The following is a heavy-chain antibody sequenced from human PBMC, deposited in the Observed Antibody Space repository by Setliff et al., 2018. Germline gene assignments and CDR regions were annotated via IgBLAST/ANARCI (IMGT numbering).Heavy chain of an antibody. D-gene: IGHD7-27*01. Sequence: ASVKVSCKVSGYTLTELSMHWVRQAPGKGLEWMGGFDPEDGETIYAQKFQGRVTMTEDTSTDTAYIELSSLRSEDTAVYYCATDSIPLTGDLGPYYYYMDVWGKGTTVTVSS. CDR3: ATDSIPLTGDLGPYYYYMDV. J-gene: IGHJ6*03. CDR1: GYTLTELS. CDR2: FDPEDGET. V-gene: IGHV1-24*01.